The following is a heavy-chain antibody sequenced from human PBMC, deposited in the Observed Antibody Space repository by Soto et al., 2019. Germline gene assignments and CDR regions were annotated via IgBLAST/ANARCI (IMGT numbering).Heavy chain of an antibody. CDR2: INSDGSST. CDR1: GFTFSSYW. J-gene: IGHJ6*03. V-gene: IGHV3-74*01. D-gene: IGHD2-15*01. CDR3: AREARGYCSGGSCYATGYYYYYMDV. Sequence: EVQLVESGGGLVQPGGSLRLSCAASGFTFSSYWMHWVRQAPGKGLVWVSRINSDGSSTSYADSVKGRFTISRDNAKNTLYLQMNSLRAEDTAVYYSAREARGYCSGGSCYATGYYYYYMDVWGKGTTVTVSS.